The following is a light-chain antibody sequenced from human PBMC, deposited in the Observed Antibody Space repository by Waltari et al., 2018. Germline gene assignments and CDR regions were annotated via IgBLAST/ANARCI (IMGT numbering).Light chain of an antibody. CDR2: AAS. V-gene: IGKV3-20*01. CDR1: KYVGLDS. J-gene: IGKJ2*01. Sequence: LREFAAILRLATGEGGTLSCRPSKYVGLDSLAWYQQKPGQAPRLLIYAASRRATGIPDRFSGSGSGTDFTLTINLVEPEDFAMYYCLQYGNSPGTFGQGTKLEIK. CDR3: LQYGNSPGT.